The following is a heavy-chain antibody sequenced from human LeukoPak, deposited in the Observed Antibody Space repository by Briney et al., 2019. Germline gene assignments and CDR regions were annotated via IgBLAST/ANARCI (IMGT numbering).Heavy chain of an antibody. CDR2: IKQDGSEK. CDR1: GFIFSTYW. J-gene: IGHJ4*02. D-gene: IGHD3-22*01. CDR3: ARISSDGSGYYDY. Sequence: PGGSLRLSCAASGFIFSTYWMTWVRQGPGKGLEWVANIKQDGSEKYYVDSVKGRFTISRDNAKNSLYLLMNSLRADDTAVYYCARISSDGSGYYDYWGQGTLVTVSS. V-gene: IGHV3-7*05.